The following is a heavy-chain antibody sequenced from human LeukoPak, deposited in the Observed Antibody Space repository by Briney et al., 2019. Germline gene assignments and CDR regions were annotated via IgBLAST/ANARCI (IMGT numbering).Heavy chain of an antibody. J-gene: IGHJ4*02. CDR3: ASEGGITMVRGVINY. CDR2: IYYSGST. Sequence: SETLSLTCTVSGGSISSGDYYWSWIRQPPGKGLGWIGYIYYSGSTYYNPSPKSRVTISVDTSKNQFSLKLSSVTAADTAVYYCASEGGITMVRGVINYWGQGTLVTVSS. D-gene: IGHD3-10*01. CDR1: GGSISSGDYY. V-gene: IGHV4-30-4*01.